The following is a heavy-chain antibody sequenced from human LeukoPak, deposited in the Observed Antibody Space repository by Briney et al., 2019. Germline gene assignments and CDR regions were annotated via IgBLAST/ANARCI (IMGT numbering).Heavy chain of an antibody. CDR2: TNHSGST. CDR3: ASYYYDSSGRGYWFDP. CDR1: GGSFSGYY. J-gene: IGHJ5*02. V-gene: IGHV4-34*01. D-gene: IGHD3-22*01. Sequence: SETLSLTCAVYGGSFSGYYWSWIRQPPGKGLEWIGETNHSGSTNYNPSLKSRVTISVDTSKNQFSLKLSSVTAADTAVYYCASYYYDSSGRGYWFDPWGQGTLVTVSS.